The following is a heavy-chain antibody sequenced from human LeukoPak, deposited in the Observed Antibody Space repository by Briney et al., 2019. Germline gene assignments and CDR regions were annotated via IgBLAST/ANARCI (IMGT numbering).Heavy chain of an antibody. D-gene: IGHD2-21*02. J-gene: IGHJ4*02. CDR1: GFTFSSIW. CDR2: IKHDGSET. Sequence: PGGSLRLSCATSGFTFSSIWMSWVRQAPGKGLEWVANIKHDGSETNYVDSVKGRFTISRDNAKNSLHLQMNSLRAEDTGAYWCARERGDRRIDYWGQGTLVTVSS. CDR3: ARERGDRRIDY. V-gene: IGHV3-7*01.